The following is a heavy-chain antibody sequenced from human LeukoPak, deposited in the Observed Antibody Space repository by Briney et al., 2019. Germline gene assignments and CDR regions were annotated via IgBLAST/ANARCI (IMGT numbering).Heavy chain of an antibody. Sequence: GGSLRLSCAASEFTFSSYEMNWVRQAPGKGLEWVSYISSSGSTIYYADSVKGRFTISRDNAKNSLYLQMNSLRAEDTAVYYCARDSVAHGNDAFDIWGQETMVTVPS. CDR1: EFTFSSYE. D-gene: IGHD4-23*01. CDR3: ARDSVAHGNDAFDI. J-gene: IGHJ3*02. CDR2: ISSSGSTI. V-gene: IGHV3-48*03.